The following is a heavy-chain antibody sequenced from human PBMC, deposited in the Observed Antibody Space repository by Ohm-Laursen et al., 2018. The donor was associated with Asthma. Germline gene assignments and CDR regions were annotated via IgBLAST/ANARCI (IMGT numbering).Heavy chain of an antibody. CDR3: ARGRTFDP. V-gene: IGHV7-4-1*02. Sequence: GASVKVSCKASGYTFTAYYMHWVRQAPGRGLEYMGWINTNTGNPTYAQGFTGRFLFSSDTSVTTAYLQISSLKAEDTAFYYCARGRTFDPWGQGTLVTVSS. J-gene: IGHJ5*02. CDR1: GYTFTAYY. CDR2: INTNTGNP.